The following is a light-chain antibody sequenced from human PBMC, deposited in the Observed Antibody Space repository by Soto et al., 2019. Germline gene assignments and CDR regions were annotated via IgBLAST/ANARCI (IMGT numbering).Light chain of an antibody. CDR1: QSISSW. V-gene: IGKV1-5*03. J-gene: IGKJ4*01. CDR2: KAS. Sequence: DIQMTQSPSTLSASVGDRVTITCRASQSISSWLAWYQQKPGKAPKLLIYKASSLESGVPSRLSGSGSGKEFTLTISSLQADDFATYYCQQYNSYLTFGGGTKVDIK. CDR3: QQYNSYLT.